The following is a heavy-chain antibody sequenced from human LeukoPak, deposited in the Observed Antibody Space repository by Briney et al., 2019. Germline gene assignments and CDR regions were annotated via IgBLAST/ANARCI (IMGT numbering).Heavy chain of an antibody. D-gene: IGHD6-19*01. J-gene: IGHJ3*02. CDR1: GGSISSGSYY. V-gene: IGHV4-61*02. CDR3: ARVPTIAVAVVEAFDI. Sequence: SETLSLTCTVSGGSISSGSYYWSWIRQPAGKGLEWIGRIYTSGSTNYNPSLKSRVTISVDTSKNQFSLKLSPVTAADTAVYYCARVPTIAVAVVEAFDIWGQGTMVTVSS. CDR2: IYTSGST.